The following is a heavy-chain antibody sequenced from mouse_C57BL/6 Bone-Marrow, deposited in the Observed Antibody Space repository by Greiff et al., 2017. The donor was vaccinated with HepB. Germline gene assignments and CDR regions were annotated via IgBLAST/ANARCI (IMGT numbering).Heavy chain of an antibody. CDR1: GYTFTDYY. J-gene: IGHJ4*01. V-gene: IGHV1-26*01. D-gene: IGHD1-1*01. CDR3: ASSRDYAMDY. Sequence: VQLQQSGPELVKPGASVKISCKASGYTFTDYYMNWVKQSHGKSLEWIGDINPNNGGTSYNQKFKGKATLTVDKSSSTAYMELRSLTSEDSAVYYCASSRDYAMDYWGQGTSVTVSS. CDR2: INPNNGGT.